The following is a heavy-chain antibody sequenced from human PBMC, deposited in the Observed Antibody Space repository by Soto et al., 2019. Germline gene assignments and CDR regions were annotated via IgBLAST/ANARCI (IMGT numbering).Heavy chain of an antibody. J-gene: IGHJ4*02. D-gene: IGHD5-18*01. V-gene: IGHV3-21*04. CDR3: VKNYIQLYF. CDR1: GFTFSSYS. Sequence: GGSLRLSCAASGFTFSSYSMNWVRQAPGKGLEWVSSISSSSSYIYYADSVKGRFTISKDNSKNMLYLEMNSLRAEDTAVYYCVKNYIQLYFGGQGTLVTVSS. CDR2: ISSSSSYI.